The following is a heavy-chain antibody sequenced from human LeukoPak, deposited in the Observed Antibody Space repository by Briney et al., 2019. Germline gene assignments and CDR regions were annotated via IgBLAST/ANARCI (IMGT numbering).Heavy chain of an antibody. J-gene: IGHJ4*02. CDR3: ASEQQLRN. Sequence: PSETLSLTCAVYGGSFSGYYWSWIRQPPGKGLEWIGEINHSGSTNYNASLKSRVTISVDTSKNQFSLKLSSVTAADTAVYYCASEQQLRNWGQGNLSPSLQ. CDR1: GGSFSGYY. CDR2: INHSGST. V-gene: IGHV4-34*01. D-gene: IGHD6-13*01.